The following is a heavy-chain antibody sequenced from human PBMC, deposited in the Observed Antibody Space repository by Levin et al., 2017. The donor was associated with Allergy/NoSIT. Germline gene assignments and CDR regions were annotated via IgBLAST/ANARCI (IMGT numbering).Heavy chain of an antibody. V-gene: IGHV3-30*18. D-gene: IGHD6-19*01. J-gene: IGHJ3*02. CDR2: ISSDGRKK. Sequence: PGGSLRLSCAASGFTFSSYGMHWVRQAPGKGLEWVAVISSDGRKKFYADSVKGRFTISRDNSKNTLALQMNSLRAAATAVYYWAKDVDGSGWYPLGKDACEMWGQGTKVSVSS. CDR1: GFTFSSYG. CDR3: AKDVDGSGWYPLGKDACEM.